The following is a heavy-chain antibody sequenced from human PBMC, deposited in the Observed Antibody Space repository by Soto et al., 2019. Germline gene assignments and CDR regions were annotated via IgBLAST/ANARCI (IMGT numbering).Heavy chain of an antibody. D-gene: IGHD2-15*01. CDR1: GFTVSSKY. Sequence: EVHLVESGGGLVQPGGSLRLSCAASGFTVSSKYMSWVRQAPGTGLEWVSLIQSGGPTYYADSVKGRFTISRDTSENTMHLLMVSLRAEDTAVYYWARDDVLCDGGRCYGVPVDVWGKGTTVTVSS. CDR2: IQSGGPT. J-gene: IGHJ6*04. CDR3: ARDDVLCDGGRCYGVPVDV. V-gene: IGHV3-66*01.